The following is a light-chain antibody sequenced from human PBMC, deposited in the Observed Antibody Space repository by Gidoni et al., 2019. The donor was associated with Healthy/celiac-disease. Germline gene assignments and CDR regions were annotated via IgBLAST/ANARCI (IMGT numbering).Light chain of an antibody. Sequence: QSALTQPASVSGSPGQSITISCTGTSSDVGGYNLFSWYQQHPGKAPKLMIYEGSKRPSGLSKRFSGSKSGNTASLTISGLQAEDEADYYCCSYAGSSTYVVFGGGTKLTVL. J-gene: IGLJ2*01. V-gene: IGLV2-23*01. CDR2: EGS. CDR1: SSDVGGYNL. CDR3: CSYAGSSTYVV.